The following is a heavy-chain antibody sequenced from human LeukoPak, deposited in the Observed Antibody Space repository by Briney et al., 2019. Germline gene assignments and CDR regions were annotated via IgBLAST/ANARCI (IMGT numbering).Heavy chain of an antibody. J-gene: IGHJ3*01. CDR3: VTSIALAGWGGFDV. Sequence: PSETLSLTCTVSGGSISSSSYYWGWIRQPPGKGLEWIGSIYYSGSTYYNPSLKSRVTISVDTSKNQFSLKLNSVTVADTAFYYCVTSIALAGWGGFDVWGQGRMVTVSS. CDR2: IYYSGST. V-gene: IGHV4-39*07. D-gene: IGHD6-13*01. CDR1: GGSISSSSYY.